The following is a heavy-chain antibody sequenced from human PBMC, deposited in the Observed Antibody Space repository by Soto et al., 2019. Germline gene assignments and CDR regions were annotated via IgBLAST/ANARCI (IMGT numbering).Heavy chain of an antibody. V-gene: IGHV4-39*01. J-gene: IGHJ4*02. Sequence: TSETLSLTCNVSGGSIDRSNYYWGWLRQPPGKGLEWIGTTYYNGNAYYNPSLRSRVSMSVDTSKNQFSLKLISVTAADTAVYYCARHFVAVVIKGWGYWGQGKLVTVSS. CDR2: TYYNGNA. D-gene: IGHD3-10*01. CDR3: ARHFVAVVIKGWGY. CDR1: GGSIDRSNYY.